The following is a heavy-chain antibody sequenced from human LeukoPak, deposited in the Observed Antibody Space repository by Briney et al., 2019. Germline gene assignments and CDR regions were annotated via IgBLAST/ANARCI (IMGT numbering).Heavy chain of an antibody. J-gene: IGHJ4*02. CDR1: GFAFSDYY. Sequence: GSLRLSCAASGFAFSDYYMSWIRQPPGKGLEWIGEINHSGSTNYNPSLKSRVTISVDTSKNQFSLELSSVTAADTATYYCARGVSAAHIFYCDYWGQGTLVTVSS. V-gene: IGHV4-34*01. D-gene: IGHD5/OR15-5a*01. CDR2: INHSGST. CDR3: ARGVSAAHIFYCDY.